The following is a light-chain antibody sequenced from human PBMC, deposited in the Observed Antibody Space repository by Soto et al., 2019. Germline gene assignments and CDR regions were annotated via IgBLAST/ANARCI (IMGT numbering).Light chain of an antibody. Sequence: QSVLTQPPSVSGAPGQRVTISCTGSSSNIGAGYDVHWYQQLPGTAPKLLIYGNSNRPSXXXXXXSGSKSGTSASLAITGXXXXXXXXXXXXXYDSSLSGYVFGTGTKLTVL. V-gene: IGLV1-40*01. CDR2: GNS. J-gene: IGLJ1*01. CDR1: SSNIGAGYD. CDR3: XXYDSSLSGYV.